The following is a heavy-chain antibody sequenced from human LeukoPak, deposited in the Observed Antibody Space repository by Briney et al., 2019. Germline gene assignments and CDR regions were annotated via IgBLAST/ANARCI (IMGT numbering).Heavy chain of an antibody. D-gene: IGHD2-2*01. Sequence: NPSETLSLTCTVSGGSISGSYWSWLRQPAGKGLEWIGEVDHSGSTNYNPSLKSRVTISVDTSKNQFSLNLTSVTAADTAVYYCARGLYPGGSSTSCYLCFDSWGQGTLVTVSS. V-gene: IGHV4-34*01. CDR2: VDHSGST. CDR1: GGSISGSY. CDR3: ARGLYPGGSSTSCYLCFDS. J-gene: IGHJ4*02.